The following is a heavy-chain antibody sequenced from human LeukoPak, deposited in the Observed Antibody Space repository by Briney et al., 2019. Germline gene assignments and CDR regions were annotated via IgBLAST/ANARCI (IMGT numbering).Heavy chain of an antibody. J-gene: IGHJ4*02. V-gene: IGHV3-30-3*01. Sequence: PGGSLRLSCAASGFTFSSYAMHWVRQAPGKGLEWVAVISYDGSNKYYADSVKGRFTISRDNSKNTLYLQMNSLRAEDTAVYYCARDPEQLYYFDYWGQGTLVTVSS. CDR2: ISYDGSNK. D-gene: IGHD6-6*01. CDR1: GFTFSSYA. CDR3: ARDPEQLYYFDY.